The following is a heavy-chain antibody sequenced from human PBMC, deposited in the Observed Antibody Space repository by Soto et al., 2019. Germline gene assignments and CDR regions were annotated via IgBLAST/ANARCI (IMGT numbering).Heavy chain of an antibody. V-gene: IGHV4-39*01. Sequence: SETLSLTCTVSGGSISSSIYYWGWIRQPPGKGLEWIGSIYYSGSTYYNPSLKSRVTISVDTSKNQFSLKLSSVTAADTAVYYCARRTGPAIYYYYYYMDVWGKGTTVTVSS. J-gene: IGHJ6*03. CDR1: GGSISSSIYY. CDR2: IYYSGST. D-gene: IGHD3-9*01. CDR3: ARRTGPAIYYYYYYMDV.